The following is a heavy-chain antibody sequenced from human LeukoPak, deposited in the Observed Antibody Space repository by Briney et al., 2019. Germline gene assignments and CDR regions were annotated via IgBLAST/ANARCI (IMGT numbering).Heavy chain of an antibody. CDR2: ISGSGGST. Sequence: GGSLRLSCAASGFTFSSYAMSWVRQAPGKGLEWVSAISGSGGSTYYADSVKGRFTISRDNSKNTLYLQMNSLRAEDTAVYYCAKGLAAALYYYYGMDVWGQGTTVAVSS. J-gene: IGHJ6*02. CDR3: AKGLAAALYYYYGMDV. V-gene: IGHV3-23*01. D-gene: IGHD6-13*01. CDR1: GFTFSSYA.